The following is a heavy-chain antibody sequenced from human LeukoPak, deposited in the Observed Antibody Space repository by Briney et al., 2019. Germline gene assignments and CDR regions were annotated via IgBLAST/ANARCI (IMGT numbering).Heavy chain of an antibody. CDR2: INPNSGGT. CDR3: ARVLEGVSGDYSYYFDY. D-gene: IGHD4-17*01. Sequence: GASVKVSCKASGYTFTSYYMHWVRQAPGQGLEWMGIINPNSGGTNYAQKFQGRVTMTRDTSISTAYMELSRLRSDDTAVYYCARVLEGVSGDYSYYFDYWGQGTLVTVSS. V-gene: IGHV1-2*02. J-gene: IGHJ4*02. CDR1: GYTFTSYY.